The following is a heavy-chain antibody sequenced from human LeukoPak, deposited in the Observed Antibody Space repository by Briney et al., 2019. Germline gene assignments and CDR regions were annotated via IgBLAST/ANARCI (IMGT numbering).Heavy chain of an antibody. CDR1: GFTFSSYE. V-gene: IGHV3-15*01. Sequence: GGSLRLSCVASGFTFSSYEMNWVRQAPGKGLEWVGRIKSKTDGGTTDYAAPVKGRFTISRDDSKNTLYLQMNSLKTEDTAVYYCTTGGYYDSSGYYDNFDYWGQGTLVTVSS. J-gene: IGHJ4*02. D-gene: IGHD3-22*01. CDR3: TTGGYYDSSGYYDNFDY. CDR2: IKSKTDGGTT.